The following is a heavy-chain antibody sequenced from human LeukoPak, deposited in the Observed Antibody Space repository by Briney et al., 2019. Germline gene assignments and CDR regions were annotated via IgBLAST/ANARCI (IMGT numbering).Heavy chain of an antibody. V-gene: IGHV3-23*01. J-gene: IGHJ4*02. CDR2: ISGSGGST. Sequence: PGGSLRLSCAASGFTFSSYSMNWVRQAPGKGLEWVSAISGSGGSTYYADSVKGRFTISRDNSKNTLYLQMNSLRAEDTAVYYCAKLRGYSSAPNDYWGQGTLVTVSS. CDR1: GFTFSSYS. CDR3: AKLRGYSSAPNDY. D-gene: IGHD6-19*01.